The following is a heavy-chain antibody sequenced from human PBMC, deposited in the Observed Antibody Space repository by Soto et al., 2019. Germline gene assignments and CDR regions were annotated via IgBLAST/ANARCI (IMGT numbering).Heavy chain of an antibody. CDR1: GFTFAGYA. CDR3: AKRGPLGFCASTGCYAFDY. V-gene: IGHV3-23*01. Sequence: GGSLRLSCAASGFTFAGYAMTWVRQPPGKGLEWVSSISGSGANTYYADSVKGRFTVSRDNSENTLYLQMNSLRVEDTAIYYCAKRGPLGFCASTGCYAFDYWGPGALVTVSS. D-gene: IGHD2-2*01. J-gene: IGHJ4*02. CDR2: ISGSGANT.